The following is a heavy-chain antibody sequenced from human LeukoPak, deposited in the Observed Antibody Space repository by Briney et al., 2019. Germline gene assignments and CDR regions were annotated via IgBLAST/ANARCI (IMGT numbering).Heavy chain of an antibody. D-gene: IGHD6-13*01. Sequence: PSETLCLTCAVSGGSISSGGYSWSWIRQPPAKGVEWIGYVYDNGSTNYNPSLKSRVTISVDTSKNQFSLKLSSVTAADTAVYYCARGLMYVGQQLVRRRGYFDYWGQGTLVTVSS. V-gene: IGHV4-30-2*01. J-gene: IGHJ4*02. CDR1: GGSISSGGYS. CDR2: VYDNGST. CDR3: ARGLMYVGQQLVRRRGYFDY.